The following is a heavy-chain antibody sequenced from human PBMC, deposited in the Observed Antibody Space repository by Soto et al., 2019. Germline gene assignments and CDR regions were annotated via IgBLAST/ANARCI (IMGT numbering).Heavy chain of an antibody. Sequence: GASVKVSCKASGYTFSSYGMHWVRQAPGQRLEWMGWINVVNGNTAYSQKFQGRVTITRDTTASTAYMELSSLTSEDTAVYYCARQDAFDVWGQGTMVTVSS. CDR1: GYTFSSYG. V-gene: IGHV1-3*01. J-gene: IGHJ3*01. CDR2: INVVNGNT. CDR3: ARQDAFDV.